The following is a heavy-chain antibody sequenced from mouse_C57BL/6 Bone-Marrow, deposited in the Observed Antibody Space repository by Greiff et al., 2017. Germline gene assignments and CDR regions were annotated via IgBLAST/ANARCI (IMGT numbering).Heavy chain of an antibody. CDR3: ARSYDYGAWFAY. CDR1: GYTFTSYW. V-gene: IGHV1-69*01. D-gene: IGHD2-4*01. J-gene: IGHJ3*01. Sequence: QVQLQQPGAELVMPGASVKLSCKASGYTFTSYWMHWVKQRPGQGLEWIGEIDPSDSYTNYNQKFKGKSTLTVDKSSSTAYMQLSSLTSEDSAVYYCARSYDYGAWFAYWGQGTLVTVSA. CDR2: IDPSDSYT.